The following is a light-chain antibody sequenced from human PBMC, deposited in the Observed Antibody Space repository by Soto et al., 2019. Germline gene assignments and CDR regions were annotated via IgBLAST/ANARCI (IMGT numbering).Light chain of an antibody. Sequence: QSARTQPASVSGSPGQSITISCTGTSSDVGGYNYVSWYQQHPGKAPKLMIYDVSNRPSGVSNRFSGSKSGNTASLTISGLQAEDEADYYCSSYTSSSTLYYVFGTGTKLTVL. CDR1: SSDVGGYNY. J-gene: IGLJ1*01. CDR2: DVS. V-gene: IGLV2-14*01. CDR3: SSYTSSSTLYYV.